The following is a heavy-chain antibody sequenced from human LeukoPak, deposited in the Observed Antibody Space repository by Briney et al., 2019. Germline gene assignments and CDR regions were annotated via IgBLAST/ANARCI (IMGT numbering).Heavy chain of an antibody. CDR3: ARINCSGGTCYDYFDD. Sequence: LTEGSLRLSCVGSPVTFGTSAMSRVRQAPGKGLEWVSAVSAGGTNTYYADSVEGRFTISRDNSKDTLYLHMDSLRVEDTAQYFCARINCSGGTCYDYFDDWGQGTLVTVSS. CDR2: VSAGGTNT. D-gene: IGHD2-15*01. CDR1: PVTFGTSA. V-gene: IGHV3-23*01. J-gene: IGHJ4*02.